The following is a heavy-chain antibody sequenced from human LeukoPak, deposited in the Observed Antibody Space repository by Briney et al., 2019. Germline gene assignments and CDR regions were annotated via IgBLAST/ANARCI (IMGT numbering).Heavy chain of an antibody. CDR2: IYYSGST. CDR3: ARHSVEMATSSSPYDAFDI. V-gene: IGHV4-39*01. D-gene: IGHD5-24*01. CDR1: GGSFSSYY. Sequence: SETLSLTCAVYGGSFSSYYWGWIRQPPGKGLEWIGSIYYSGSTYYNPSLKSRVTISVDTSKNQFSLKLSSVTAADTAVYCCARHSVEMATSSSPYDAFDIWGQGTMVTVSS. J-gene: IGHJ3*02.